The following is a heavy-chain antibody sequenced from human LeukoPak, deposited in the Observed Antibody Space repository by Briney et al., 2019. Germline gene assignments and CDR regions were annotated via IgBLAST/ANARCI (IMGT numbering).Heavy chain of an antibody. Sequence: SEALSLTCTVSGGSISSYYWSWIRQPPGKGLEWIGYIYYSGSTNYNPSLKSRVTISVDTSKNQFSLKLSSVTAADTAVYYCARHGPRLVPFDYWGQGTLVTVSS. J-gene: IGHJ4*02. D-gene: IGHD6-6*01. CDR1: GGSISSYY. CDR2: IYYSGST. V-gene: IGHV4-59*08. CDR3: ARHGPRLVPFDY.